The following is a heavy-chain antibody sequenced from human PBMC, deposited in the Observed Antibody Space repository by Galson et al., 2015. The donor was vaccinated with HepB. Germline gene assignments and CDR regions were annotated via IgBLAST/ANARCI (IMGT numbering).Heavy chain of an antibody. V-gene: IGHV3-30-3*01. CDR3: ALPFCVGDCSSGCSYLDD. Sequence: SLRLSCAASGFPFSDFPLHWVRQAPGKGLEWVAVISYVGGHTYYADSVKGRFTVSRDSSKNTLYLQMNSLRVEDTATYYCALPFCVGDCSSGCSYLDDWGQGTLVTVSP. CDR1: GFPFSDFP. CDR2: ISYVGGHT. D-gene: IGHD2-21*02. J-gene: IGHJ4*02.